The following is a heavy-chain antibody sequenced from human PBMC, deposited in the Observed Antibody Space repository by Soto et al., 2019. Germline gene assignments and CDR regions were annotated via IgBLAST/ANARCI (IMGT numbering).Heavy chain of an antibody. CDR3: ASNVGPVITSLDY. CDR1: GGSISSGGYY. Sequence: SETLSLTCTVSGGSISSGGYYWSWIRQHPGKGLEWIGYIYYSGSTYYNPSLKSRVTISVDTSKNQFSLKLSSVTAADTAVYYCASNVGPVITSLDYWGQGTLVTVSS. CDR2: IYYSGST. V-gene: IGHV4-31*03. J-gene: IGHJ4*02. D-gene: IGHD2-2*01.